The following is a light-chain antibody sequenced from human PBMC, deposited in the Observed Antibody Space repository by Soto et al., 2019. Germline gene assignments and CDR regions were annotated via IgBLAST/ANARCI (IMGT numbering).Light chain of an antibody. Sequence: QSVLTQPASVSGSPGQSITISCTGTSSDVGGYNYVSWYQHHPGKAPKLMLYEVSNRPSGVSNRFSGSKSGNTASLTISGLQAEDEADYYCSSHTSSSTQVFGTGTKVTVL. CDR3: SSHTSSSTQV. CDR1: SSDVGGYNY. J-gene: IGLJ1*01. CDR2: EVS. V-gene: IGLV2-14*01.